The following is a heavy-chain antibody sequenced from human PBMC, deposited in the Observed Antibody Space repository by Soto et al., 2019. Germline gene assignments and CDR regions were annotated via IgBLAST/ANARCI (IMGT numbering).Heavy chain of an antibody. Sequence: SETLSLTCTVPGDSINNRSYYWGWIRQPPGKGLEWIGSIYYSGSTYNNPSLKSRVSMSVDTSKNHISLKLRSVTAADTAIYYCARQRSAVVTQAYFDSWGQGSLVTVSS. CDR1: GDSINNRSYY. J-gene: IGHJ4*02. CDR2: IYYSGST. CDR3: ARQRSAVVTQAYFDS. V-gene: IGHV4-39*01. D-gene: IGHD2-21*02.